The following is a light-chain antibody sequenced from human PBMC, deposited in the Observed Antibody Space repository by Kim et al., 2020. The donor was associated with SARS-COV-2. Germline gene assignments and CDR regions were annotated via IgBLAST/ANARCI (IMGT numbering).Light chain of an antibody. Sequence: DIQMTQSPSSLSASVGDRVTITCRASQGLYSNLAWYQQKPGKAPKLLIYSTSTLLSGVPSRFSGSGSGTDYTLTSHSLPPEDFAAYYCQQYYSAPWTFGQGTKVDIK. CDR2: STS. CDR1: QGLYSN. CDR3: QQYYSAPWT. J-gene: IGKJ1*01. V-gene: IGKV1-NL1*01.